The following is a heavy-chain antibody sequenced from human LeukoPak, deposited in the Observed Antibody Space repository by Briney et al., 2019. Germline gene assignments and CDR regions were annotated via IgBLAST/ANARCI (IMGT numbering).Heavy chain of an antibody. CDR2: IYYSGST. CDR3: ASAPHVNYFDF. V-gene: IGHV4-39*07. Sequence: PSETLSLTCTVSGGSISSYSYYWGWIRQPPGKGLEWIGSIYYSGSTYYNPSLKSRVTISVDTSKNQFSLKLSSVTAADTAVYYCASAPHVNYFDFWGQGALVTVSA. J-gene: IGHJ4*02. D-gene: IGHD2/OR15-2a*01. CDR1: GGSISSYSYY.